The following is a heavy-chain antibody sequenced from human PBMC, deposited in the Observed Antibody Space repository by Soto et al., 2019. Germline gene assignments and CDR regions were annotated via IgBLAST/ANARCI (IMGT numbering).Heavy chain of an antibody. CDR2: ISWNSGSI. CDR1: GFTFDDYA. J-gene: IGHJ4*02. V-gene: IGHV3-9*01. D-gene: IGHD3-16*01. Sequence: EVQLVESGGGLVQPGRSLRLSCAASGFTFDDYAMHWVRQAPGKGLEWVSGISWNSGSIGYADSVKGRFTISRDNAKNSLYLQMNSLRAEDTALYYCANDAPVMHWGQGTLVTVSS. CDR3: ANDAPVMH.